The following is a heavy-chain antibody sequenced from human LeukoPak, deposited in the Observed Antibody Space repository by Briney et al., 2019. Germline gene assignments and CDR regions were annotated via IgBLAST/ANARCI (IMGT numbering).Heavy chain of an antibody. Sequence: GGSLRLSCAASGFTFSPYWMSWVRQAPGKGLEWVATIKDDGSEEYYVDSVEGRFTISRDNAKKSLYLQMGSLRAEDTAVYFWARLAPYYGTGIIWGQGTVVTVSS. CDR3: ARLAPYYGTGII. V-gene: IGHV3-7*01. J-gene: IGHJ3*02. CDR1: GFTFSPYW. D-gene: IGHD3-10*01. CDR2: IKDDGSEE.